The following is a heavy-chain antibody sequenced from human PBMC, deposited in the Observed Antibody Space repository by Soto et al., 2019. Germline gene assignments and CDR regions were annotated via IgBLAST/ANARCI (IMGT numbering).Heavy chain of an antibody. Sequence: GESLKSSCEGSGYSFTSYWIGWVRQMPGKGLEWMGIIYPGDSDTRYSPSFQGQVTISADKSISTAYLQWSSLKASDTAMYYCARRGRCTNGVCYTAGPKYYYYGMDVWGQGTTVTVSS. CDR2: IYPGDSDT. V-gene: IGHV5-51*01. CDR1: GYSFTSYW. CDR3: ARRGRCTNGVCYTAGPKYYYYGMDV. J-gene: IGHJ6*02. D-gene: IGHD2-8*01.